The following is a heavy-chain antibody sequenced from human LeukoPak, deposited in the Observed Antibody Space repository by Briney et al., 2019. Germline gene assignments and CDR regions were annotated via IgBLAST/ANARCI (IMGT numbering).Heavy chain of an antibody. CDR1: GFTFSSYW. CDR2: IKQDGSEK. CDR3: ARVEGGINYRKPYHFDY. Sequence: GGSLRLSCAASGFTFSSYWMSWVRQAPGKGLEWVANIKQDGSEKYYVDSVKGRFTISRDNAKNSLYLQMNSLRAEDTAVYYCARVEGGINYRKPYHFDYWGQGHLVTVSS. V-gene: IGHV3-7*01. D-gene: IGHD2-15*01. J-gene: IGHJ4*02.